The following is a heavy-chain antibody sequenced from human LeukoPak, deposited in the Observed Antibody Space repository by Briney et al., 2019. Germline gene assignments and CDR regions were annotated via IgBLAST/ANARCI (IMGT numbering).Heavy chain of an antibody. CDR2: FDPEGGET. J-gene: IGHJ6*03. V-gene: IGHV1-24*01. D-gene: IGHD3-10*01. CDR1: GYTLTELS. CDR3: ATGASMVDYYYMDV. Sequence: ASVKVSCKVSGYTLTELSMHWVRQAPGKGLEWMGGFDPEGGETIYAQKFQGRVTMTEDTSTDTAYMELSSLRSEDTAVYYCATGASMVDYYYMDVWGKGTTVTVSS.